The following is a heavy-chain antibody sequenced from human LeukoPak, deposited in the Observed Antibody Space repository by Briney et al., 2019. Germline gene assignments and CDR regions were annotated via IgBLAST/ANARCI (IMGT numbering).Heavy chain of an antibody. V-gene: IGHV4-59*08. CDR1: GGSISPYY. J-gene: IGHJ4*02. CDR2: IYHRGST. Sequence: PSETLSLTCTVSGGSISPYYWSWIRQPPGKGLEWIGYIYHRGSTNYNPSLKSRVTISIDTSKNQFSLKVSSVTAADTAVYYCVRHRYASGSDPLCYFDYWGQGTLVTVSS. D-gene: IGHD3-10*01. CDR3: VRHRYASGSDPLCYFDY.